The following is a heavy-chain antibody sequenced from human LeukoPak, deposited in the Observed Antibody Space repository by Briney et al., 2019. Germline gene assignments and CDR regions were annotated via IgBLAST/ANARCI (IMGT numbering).Heavy chain of an antibody. CDR1: GYSFTTYW. D-gene: IGHD6-13*01. V-gene: IGHV5-51*01. J-gene: IGHJ4*02. Sequence: GESLKISCKGSGYSFTTYWVGWVRQMPGKGLEWMGVIFPADSDTRYSPSFQGQVTISADKSISTAYLQWSSLKASDTAMYYCASVYSSTSWDYWGQGTLVTVSS. CDR3: ASVYSSTSWDY. CDR2: IFPADSDT.